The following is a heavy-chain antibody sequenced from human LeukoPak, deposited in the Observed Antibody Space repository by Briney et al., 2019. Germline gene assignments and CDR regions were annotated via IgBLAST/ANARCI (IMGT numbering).Heavy chain of an antibody. V-gene: IGHV1-8*01. Sequence: ASVKVSCKASGYTFTSYDINWVRQATGQGLEWMGWMNPNSGNTGYAQKFQGRVTMTRNTSISTAYMELSSLRSEDTAVYYCARGAWQWLVVPFDPWGQGTLVTVSS. CDR3: ARGAWQWLVVPFDP. CDR1: GYTFTSYD. J-gene: IGHJ5*02. CDR2: MNPNSGNT. D-gene: IGHD6-19*01.